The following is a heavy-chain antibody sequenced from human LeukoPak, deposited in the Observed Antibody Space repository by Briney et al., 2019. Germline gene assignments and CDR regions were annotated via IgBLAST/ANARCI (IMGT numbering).Heavy chain of an antibody. V-gene: IGHV3-23*01. CDR1: GFTSSSYT. CDR3: AKDGGLWVSAHWGDS. D-gene: IGHD7-27*01. Sequence: GGSLRLSCAASGFTSSSYTMSWVRQAPGKGLEWVSTITTSDGNTYYADSVKGRFTVSRDNSKNTLYLQMNSLRAEDTAVYYCAKDGGLWVSAHWGDSWGRGTLVTVSS. J-gene: IGHJ4*02. CDR2: ITTSDGNT.